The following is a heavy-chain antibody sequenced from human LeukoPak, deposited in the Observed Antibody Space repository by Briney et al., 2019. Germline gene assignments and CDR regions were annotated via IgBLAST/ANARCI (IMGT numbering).Heavy chain of an antibody. V-gene: IGHV4-39*01. CDR2: IYYSGST. CDR3: ARQNQYSSSWYSY. Sequence: SETLSLTCTVSGGSISSSSYYWGWIRQPPGKGLEWIGSIYYSGSTYYNPSLKSRVTISVDTSKNQFSLKLSSVTAADTAVYYCARQNQYSSSWYSYWGQGTLVTVSS. CDR1: GGSISSSSYY. D-gene: IGHD6-13*01. J-gene: IGHJ4*02.